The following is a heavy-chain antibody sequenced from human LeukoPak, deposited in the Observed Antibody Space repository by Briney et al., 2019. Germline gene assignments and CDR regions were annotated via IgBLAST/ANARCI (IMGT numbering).Heavy chain of an antibody. CDR2: ISYDGNNK. Sequence: GGSLRLSCAASGFTFSSYAMHWVRQAPGKGLEWVAVISYDGNNKYYADSVKGRFTISRDNSKNTLYLQMNSLRAEDTAVYYCSGSSSPRNFDYWGQGTLVTVSS. D-gene: IGHD6-6*01. CDR1: GFTFSSYA. V-gene: IGHV3-30-3*01. CDR3: SGSSSPRNFDY. J-gene: IGHJ4*02.